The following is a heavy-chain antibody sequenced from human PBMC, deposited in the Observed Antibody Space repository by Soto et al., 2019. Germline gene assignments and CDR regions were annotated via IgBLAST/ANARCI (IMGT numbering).Heavy chain of an antibody. J-gene: IGHJ6*02. CDR3: ARVQRDYYYYGMDV. V-gene: IGHV4-39*01. CDR2: IYYSGST. CDR1: GGSIGSSSYY. Sequence: PSETLSLTCTVSGGSIGSSSYYWGWSRQPPGKGLEWIGSIYYSGSTYYNPSLKIRVTISVDTSKNQFSLKRSSVTAADTAVYYCARVQRDYYYYGMDVWGQGTTVTVSS.